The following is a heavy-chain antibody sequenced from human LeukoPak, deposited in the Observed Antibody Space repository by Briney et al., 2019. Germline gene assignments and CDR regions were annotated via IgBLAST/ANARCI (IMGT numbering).Heavy chain of an antibody. Sequence: SETLSLTCTVSGGSISSYYWSWIRQPPGKGLEWIGYIYYSGSTNYNPSLKSRVTMSVDTSKNQFSLKLSSVTAADTAVYYCARTGAIFGVGAFDIWGQGTMVTVSS. CDR1: GGSISSYY. J-gene: IGHJ3*02. CDR3: ARTGAIFGVGAFDI. D-gene: IGHD3-3*01. V-gene: IGHV4-59*01. CDR2: IYYSGST.